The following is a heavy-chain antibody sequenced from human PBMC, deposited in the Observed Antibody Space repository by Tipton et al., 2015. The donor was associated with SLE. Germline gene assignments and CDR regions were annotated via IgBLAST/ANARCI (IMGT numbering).Heavy chain of an antibody. CDR3: ARDRGEWLIDY. J-gene: IGHJ4*02. CDR1: GFTFSGYA. D-gene: IGHD3-3*01. V-gene: IGHV3-48*01. Sequence: SLRLSCAASGFTFSGYAMNWVRQTPGTGLEWLSYIRSDGSITYYADSVKGRFTISRDNAKNSLYLQMNSLRADDTAVYYCARDRGEWLIDYWGQGSLVTVSS. CDR2: IRSDGSIT.